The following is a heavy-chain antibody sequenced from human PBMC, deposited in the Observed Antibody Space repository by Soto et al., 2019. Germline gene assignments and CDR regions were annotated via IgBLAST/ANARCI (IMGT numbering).Heavy chain of an antibody. CDR1: GGTFSSYA. D-gene: IGHD6-6*01. V-gene: IGHV1-69*13. Sequence: GASVKVSCKASGGTFSSYAGSWVRQAPGQGLEWMGVIIPLLNTPKYVQKFQGRVTITADASATTAYMELSSLRSEDTAVYYCARESSSPNYYYYGMDVWGQGTTVTVSS. CDR3: ARESSSPNYYYYGMDV. CDR2: IIPLLNTP. J-gene: IGHJ6*02.